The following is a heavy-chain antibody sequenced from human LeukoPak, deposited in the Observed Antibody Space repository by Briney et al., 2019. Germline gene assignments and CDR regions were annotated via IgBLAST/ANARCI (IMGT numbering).Heavy chain of an antibody. CDR1: GYTFISYG. Sequence: ASVKVSCKASGYTFISYGTSWVRQAPGQGLEWMGWINTNTGNPTYARGFTGRFVFSLDTSVSTAYLQISSLKAEDTAVYYCARDLQQLVRRNWFDPWGQGTLVTVSS. D-gene: IGHD6-13*01. CDR3: ARDLQQLVRRNWFDP. CDR2: INTNTGNP. J-gene: IGHJ5*02. V-gene: IGHV7-4-1*02.